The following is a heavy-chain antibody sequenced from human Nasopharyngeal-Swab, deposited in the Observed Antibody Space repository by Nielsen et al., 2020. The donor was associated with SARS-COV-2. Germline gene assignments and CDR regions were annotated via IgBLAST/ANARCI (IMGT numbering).Heavy chain of an antibody. Sequence: GESLKISCAASGFTFSSYAMSWVRQAPGKGLEWVSYISSSGSTIYYADSVKGRFTISRDNAKNSLYLQMNSLRAEDTAVYYCARVTYYYGSGGNFDYWGQGTLVTVSS. CDR1: GFTFSSYA. D-gene: IGHD3-10*01. CDR3: ARVTYYYGSGGNFDY. J-gene: IGHJ4*02. CDR2: ISSSGSTI. V-gene: IGHV3-48*04.